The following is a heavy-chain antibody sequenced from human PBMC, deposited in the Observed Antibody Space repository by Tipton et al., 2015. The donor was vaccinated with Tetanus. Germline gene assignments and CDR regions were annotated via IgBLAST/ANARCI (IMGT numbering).Heavy chain of an antibody. CDR2: INRDGATT. J-gene: IGHJ5*02. V-gene: IGHV3-74*01. D-gene: IGHD4-17*01. CDR3: ARDLRGEYNH. CDR1: GFTFSSYW. Sequence: SLRLSCAASGFTFSSYWMHWVRQAPGKGLVWVSRINRDGATTTYADSVKGRFTISRDNSRDTMYLQMSSLGSEDTSRYFCARDLRGEYNHWGQGTLVIVSS.